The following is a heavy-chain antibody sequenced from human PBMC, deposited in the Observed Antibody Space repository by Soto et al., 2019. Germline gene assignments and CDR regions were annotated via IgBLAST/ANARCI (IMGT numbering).Heavy chain of an antibody. Sequence: VRLSCADSRFTFSSYAMHWVRQAPGKGLEWVAVISYDGSNKYYADSVKGRFTISRANSKNTLYLQMNSLRAEDTAGYYCARVIVDTARVSDWGQGTPVTVCS. CDR2: ISYDGSNK. D-gene: IGHD5-18*01. J-gene: IGHJ1*01. CDR1: RFTFSSYA. CDR3: ARVIVDTARVSD. V-gene: IGHV3-30-3*01.